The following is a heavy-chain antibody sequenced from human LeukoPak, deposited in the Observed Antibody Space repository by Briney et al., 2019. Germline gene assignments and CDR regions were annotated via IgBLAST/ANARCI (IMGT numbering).Heavy chain of an antibody. J-gene: IGHJ4*02. CDR1: GFTFSSYG. V-gene: IGHV3-30*03. Sequence: GGSLRLSCAASGFTFSSYGMHWVRQAPGKGLEWVAVISYDGSNKYYADSVKGRFTISRDNSKNTLYLQMNSLRAEDTAVYYCAGEGYYGSGSYSYYFDYWGQGTLVTVSS. CDR2: ISYDGSNK. D-gene: IGHD3-10*01. CDR3: AGEGYYGSGSYSYYFDY.